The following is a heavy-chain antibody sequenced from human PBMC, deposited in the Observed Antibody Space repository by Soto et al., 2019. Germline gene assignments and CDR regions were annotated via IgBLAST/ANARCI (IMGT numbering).Heavy chain of an antibody. Sequence: QVQLQESGPGLVKPSETLSLTCTVSGGSISSYYWSWIRQPPGKGLEWIGYIYYSGSTNYNPSLKSRVTISVDTSKNQFSLKLSSVTAADTAVYYCARATFYDFWSGYVLFGYYMDVWGKGTTVTVSS. CDR2: IYYSGST. CDR3: ARATFYDFWSGYVLFGYYMDV. CDR1: GGSISSYY. J-gene: IGHJ6*03. D-gene: IGHD3-3*01. V-gene: IGHV4-59*01.